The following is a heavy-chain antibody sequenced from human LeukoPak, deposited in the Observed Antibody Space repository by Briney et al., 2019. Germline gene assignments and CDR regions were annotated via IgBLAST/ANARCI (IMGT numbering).Heavy chain of an antibody. CDR3: AREYDSSWPS. D-gene: IGHD3-22*01. J-gene: IGHJ5*02. CDR1: GFSFRTYA. V-gene: IGHV3-23*01. CDR2: ISDDSGKI. Sequence: TGGSLRLSCAASGFSFRTYAMSWVRQASGKGLEWVSAISDDSGKIYYADSVKGRFTISRDNSKSTLFMQMNSLRAEDTAVYYCAREYDSSWPSWGQGTLVTVSS.